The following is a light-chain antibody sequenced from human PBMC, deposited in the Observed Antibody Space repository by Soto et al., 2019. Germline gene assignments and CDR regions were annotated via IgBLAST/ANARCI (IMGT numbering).Light chain of an antibody. V-gene: IGKV3-11*01. CDR2: DAS. CDR3: QPRCNWLADRT. CDR1: QGGGCY. J-gene: IGKJ5*01. Sequence: RAIQGGGCYLAWYQLRPGQAPMILIYDASNRATSIPARFSGSGSGTVFTLSIRRIGHDGGAGYPAQPRCNWLADRTFGPGTRLEIK.